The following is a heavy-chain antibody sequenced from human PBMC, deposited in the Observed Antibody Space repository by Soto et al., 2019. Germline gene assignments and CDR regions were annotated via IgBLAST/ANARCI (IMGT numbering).Heavy chain of an antibody. D-gene: IGHD5-12*01. J-gene: IGHJ4*02. CDR3: ARDRFDGYNSLDY. CDR2: ISGGGTTT. V-gene: IGHV3-23*01. Sequence: PGGSLRLSCAASGFNFAKFAMNWVRQAPGQGLEWVSAISGGGTTTYYADSVKGRFTISRDNSRNTVHLQIDSLRAEDTAVYYCARDRFDGYNSLDYWGQGTLVTVSS. CDR1: GFNFAKFA.